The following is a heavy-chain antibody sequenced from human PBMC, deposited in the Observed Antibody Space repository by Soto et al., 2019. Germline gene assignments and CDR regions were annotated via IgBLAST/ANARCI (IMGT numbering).Heavy chain of an antibody. D-gene: IGHD1-1*01. CDR2: IYATGTT. CDR3: VRDGTKTLRDWFDP. V-gene: IGHV4-4*07. Sequence: PSETLSLTCTVSGASISGFYWSWIRKSVGKGLEWIGRIYATGTTDYNPSLKSRVMMSVDTSKKQFSLKLRSVTAAVTAVYYCVRDGTKTLRDWFDPWGQGISVTVSS. J-gene: IGHJ5*02. CDR1: GASISGFY.